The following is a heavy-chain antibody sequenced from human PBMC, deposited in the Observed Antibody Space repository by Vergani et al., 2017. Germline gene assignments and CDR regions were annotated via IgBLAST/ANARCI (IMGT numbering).Heavy chain of an antibody. CDR2: VDLEDGEA. D-gene: IGHD3-10*01. CDR3: ATWPYKYGSGWPPRDY. J-gene: IGHJ4*02. Sequence: EVQLIQSGAEVKKPGTPVKISCKTSGYTFTDYYIYWVQQAPGKGLEWMGRVDLEDGEAIYAEKFQGRLTISADTSMETAYLELSSLRSEDTAVYYCATWPYKYGSGWPPRDYWGQGTLVTVSP. CDR1: GYTFTDYY. V-gene: IGHV1-69-2*01.